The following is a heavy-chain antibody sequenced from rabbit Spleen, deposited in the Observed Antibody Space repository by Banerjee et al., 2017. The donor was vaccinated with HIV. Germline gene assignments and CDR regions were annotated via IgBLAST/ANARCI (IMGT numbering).Heavy chain of an antibody. V-gene: IGHV1S40*01. J-gene: IGHJ4*01. D-gene: IGHD1-1*01. Sequence: QSLEESGGDLVKPGASLTLTCKASSFSFSDRDVMCWVRQAPGKGLEWIACINAATGKSVYASWAKGRFTMSRTSSTTVTLQMTSLTAADTATYFCARDLVAVIGWNFKLWGPGTLVTVS. CDR1: SFSFSDRDV. CDR3: ARDLVAVIGWNFKL. CDR2: INAATGKS.